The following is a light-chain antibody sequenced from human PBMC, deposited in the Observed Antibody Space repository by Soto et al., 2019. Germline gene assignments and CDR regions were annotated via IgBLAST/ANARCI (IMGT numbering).Light chain of an antibody. J-gene: IGLJ3*02. CDR3: QTFDRTLTISWV. CDR1: SSNIGRGYD. CDR2: GDS. Sequence: QSVLTQPPSVSGAPGQTVTISCTGSSSNIGRGYDVHWYQQVPGSAPRLLLSGDSNRPSGVPDRFSGSRSGTSASLAITGLQAEYEADYYCQTFDRTLTISWVFGGVTKLTVL. V-gene: IGLV1-40*01.